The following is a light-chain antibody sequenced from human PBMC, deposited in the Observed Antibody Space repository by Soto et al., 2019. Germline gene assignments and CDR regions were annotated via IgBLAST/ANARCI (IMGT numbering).Light chain of an antibody. V-gene: IGKV3-11*01. J-gene: IGKJ4*01. CDR3: QQRSNWPLT. CDR1: QSVSNH. CDR2: DAS. Sequence: EIVLTQSPATLSMSPGERAILSCRASQSVSNHLAWYQQRPGQAPRLLIYDASNRATGIPARFSGSGSGTDFTLTISSLESEDFSIYYCQQRSNWPLTFGGGTKVDIK.